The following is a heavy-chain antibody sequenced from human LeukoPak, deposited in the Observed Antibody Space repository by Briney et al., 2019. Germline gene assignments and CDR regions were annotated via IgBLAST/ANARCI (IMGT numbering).Heavy chain of an antibody. CDR1: GFTFSSYA. Sequence: GGSLRLSCAASGFTFSSYAMSWVRQALGKGLEWVSAISGSDGSTYYADSVKGRFTISRDNSKNTLYLQMDSLRAEDTAVYYCARGVIIIGRIRGAFDIWGQGTMVTVSS. V-gene: IGHV3-23*01. CDR3: ARGVIIIGRIRGAFDI. CDR2: ISGSDGST. D-gene: IGHD3-10*01. J-gene: IGHJ3*02.